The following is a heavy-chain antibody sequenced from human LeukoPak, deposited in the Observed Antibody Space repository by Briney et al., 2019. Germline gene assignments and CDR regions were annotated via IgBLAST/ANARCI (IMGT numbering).Heavy chain of an antibody. CDR1: GYTFTGYY. D-gene: IGHD2/OR15-2a*01. Sequence: ASVKVSCKASGYTFTGYYMHWVRRAPGQGLEWMGWISAYNGNTNYAQKLQGRVTMTTDTSTSTAYMELRSLRSDDTAVYYCARETHFNDYWGQGTLVTVSS. CDR2: ISAYNGNT. J-gene: IGHJ4*02. CDR3: ARETHFNDY. V-gene: IGHV1-18*04.